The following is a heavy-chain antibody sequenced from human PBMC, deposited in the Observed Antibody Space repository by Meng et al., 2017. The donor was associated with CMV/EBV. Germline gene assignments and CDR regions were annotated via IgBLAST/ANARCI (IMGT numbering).Heavy chain of an antibody. J-gene: IGHJ4*02. D-gene: IGHD3-3*01. CDR2: INPNSGGT. Sequence: ASGYHFTGYYMHWVRQAPGQGLEWMGWINPNSGGTNYAQKFQGRVTITTDESTSTAYMELSSLRSEDTAVYYCARSIFGVVAYFDYWGQGTLVTVSS. CDR3: ARSIFGVVAYFDY. V-gene: IGHV1-2*02. CDR1: GYHFTGYY.